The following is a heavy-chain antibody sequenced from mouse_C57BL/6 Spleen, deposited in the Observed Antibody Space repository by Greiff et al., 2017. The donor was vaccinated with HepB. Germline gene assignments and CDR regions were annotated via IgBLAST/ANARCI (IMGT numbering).Heavy chain of an antibody. V-gene: IGHV1-43*01. CDR3: ARQAYYDYDGFAY. CDR2: INPSTGGT. D-gene: IGHD2-4*01. Sequence: EVQLQQSGPELVKPGASVKISCKASGYSFTGYYMHWVKQSSEKSLEWIGEINPSTGGTSYNQKFKGKATLTVDKSSSTAYMQLKSLTSEDSAVYYCARQAYYDYDGFAYWGQGTLVTVSA. J-gene: IGHJ3*01. CDR1: GYSFTGYY.